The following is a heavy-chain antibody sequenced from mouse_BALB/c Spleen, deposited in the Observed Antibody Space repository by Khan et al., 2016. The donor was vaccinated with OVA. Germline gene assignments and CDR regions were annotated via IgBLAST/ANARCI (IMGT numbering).Heavy chain of an antibody. D-gene: IGHD2-3*01. CDR3: ARGDGYYVYFDY. CDR1: GYTFTYYV. J-gene: IGHJ2*01. V-gene: IGHV1-81*01. Sequence: VQLQQSGPELVKPGASVKMSCKASGYTFTYYVITWVKQRTGQGLEWIGEIYPGSDNAYYNERFKGKATLTADKSSNTTPMQLSSLTSEDSAVYFWARGDGYYVYFDYWGQGTTLTVSS. CDR2: IYPGSDNA.